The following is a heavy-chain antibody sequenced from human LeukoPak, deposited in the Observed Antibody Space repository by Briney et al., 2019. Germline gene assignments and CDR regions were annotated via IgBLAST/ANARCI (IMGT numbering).Heavy chain of an antibody. V-gene: IGHV3-7*01. CDR2: MREDGREI. CDR1: GFPFNVQT. Sequence: GGSLRLSCAASGFPFNVQTMSWVRQAPGKGLDWVASMREDGREIYYVDSAKGRFTISRDNPKNSLYLQMNFLRAEDTAVYYCARGGATRGRFENWGQGTLVTVSS. CDR3: ARGGATRGRFEN. D-gene: IGHD1-26*01. J-gene: IGHJ4*02.